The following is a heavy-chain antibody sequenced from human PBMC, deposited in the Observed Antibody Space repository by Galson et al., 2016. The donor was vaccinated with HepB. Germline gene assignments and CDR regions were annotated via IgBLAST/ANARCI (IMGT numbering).Heavy chain of an antibody. CDR3: AKVLPYYYYYMDV. Sequence: SLRLSCAASGFTFSTYAMNWVRQAPGKGLEWVSAISGRGGSTYYADSVKGRFTISRDNSKNTLYLQMNRLRADDTAVYYCAKVLPYYYYYMDVWGKGTTVTVSS. J-gene: IGHJ6*03. CDR2: ISGRGGST. CDR1: GFTFSTYA. V-gene: IGHV3-23*01.